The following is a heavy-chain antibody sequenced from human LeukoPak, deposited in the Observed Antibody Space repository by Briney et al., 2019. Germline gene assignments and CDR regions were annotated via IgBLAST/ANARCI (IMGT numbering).Heavy chain of an antibody. CDR3: ASGITMIDARLG. J-gene: IGHJ4*02. CDR1: RFTVSSNY. D-gene: IGHD3-22*01. Sequence: TGGSLRLSCAASRFTVSSNYMSWVRQAPGKGLEWVSYISSSSSTIYYADSVKGRFTISRDNAKNSLYLQMNSLRAEDTAVYYCASGITMIDARLGWGQGTLVTVSS. V-gene: IGHV3-48*01. CDR2: ISSSSSTI.